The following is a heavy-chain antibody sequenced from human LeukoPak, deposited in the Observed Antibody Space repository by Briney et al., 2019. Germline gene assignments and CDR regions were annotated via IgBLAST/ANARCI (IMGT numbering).Heavy chain of an antibody. D-gene: IGHD5-18*01. CDR2: ISSSSTI. Sequence: GGSLRLSCAASGFTFSSYSMNWVRQAPGKGLEWVSYISSSSTIYYADSVKGRFTISRDNAKNSLYLQMNSLGAEDTAVYYCARDPARGYSYGALYWGQGTLVTVSS. CDR3: ARDPARGYSYGALY. V-gene: IGHV3-48*01. CDR1: GFTFSSYS. J-gene: IGHJ4*02.